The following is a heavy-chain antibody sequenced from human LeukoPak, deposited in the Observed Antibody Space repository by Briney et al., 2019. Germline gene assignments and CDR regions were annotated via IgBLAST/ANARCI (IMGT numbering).Heavy chain of an antibody. CDR1: GGSISSSSYY. CDR2: IYYSGST. D-gene: IGHD2-15*01. CDR3: ARDPSGSSWADYFDY. J-gene: IGHJ4*02. V-gene: IGHV4-39*07. Sequence: SETLSLTCTVSGGSISSSSYYWGWIRQPPGKGLEWIGSIYYSGSTYYNPSLKSRVTISVDTSKNQFSLKLSSVTAADTAVYYCARDPSGSSWADYFDYWGQGTLVTVSS.